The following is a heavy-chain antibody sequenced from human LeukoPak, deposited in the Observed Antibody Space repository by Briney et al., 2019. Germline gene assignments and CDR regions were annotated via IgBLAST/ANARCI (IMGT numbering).Heavy chain of an antibody. CDR2: FYTSGST. CDR3: VKAYYYYDSNGYYVNDGFHI. Sequence: SETLTLTCSVSGASISDYYWNWIRQPAGEGMEWIGRFYTSGSTNYNPSLRGRATMSVDTSNNQLSLKVTSVTAADTAVYYCVKAYYYYDSNGYYVNDGFHIWGQGTMVIVSP. CDR1: GASISDYY. D-gene: IGHD3-22*01. J-gene: IGHJ3*02. V-gene: IGHV4-4*07.